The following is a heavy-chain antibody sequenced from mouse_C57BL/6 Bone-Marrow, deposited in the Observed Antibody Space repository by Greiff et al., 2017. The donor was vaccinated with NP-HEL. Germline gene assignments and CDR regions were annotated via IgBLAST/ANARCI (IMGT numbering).Heavy chain of an antibody. Sequence: DVQLVESEGGLVQPGSSMKLSCTASGFTFSDYYMAWVRQVPEKGLEWVANINYDGSSTYYLDSLKSRFIISRDNAKNILYLQMSSLKSEDTATYYCARDGGSSSYYAMDYWGQGTSVTVSS. CDR3: ARDGGSSSYYAMDY. CDR2: INYDGSST. CDR1: GFTFSDYY. V-gene: IGHV5-16*01. D-gene: IGHD1-1*01. J-gene: IGHJ4*01.